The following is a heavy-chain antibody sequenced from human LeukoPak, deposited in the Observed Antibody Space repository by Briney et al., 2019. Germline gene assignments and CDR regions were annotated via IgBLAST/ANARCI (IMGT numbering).Heavy chain of an antibody. CDR3: AKGSYYDSSGSFYFDY. CDR1: GFTLSSYA. CDR2: ISGSGDNT. V-gene: IGHV3-23*01. J-gene: IGHJ4*02. Sequence: GGSLRLSCAASGFTLSSYAMSWVRQAPGKGLEWVSGISGSGDNTYYADSVKSRFTISRDNSKNTLYVQVNSLGTEDTAAYYCAKGSYYDSSGSFYFDYWGQGTLVTVSS. D-gene: IGHD3-22*01.